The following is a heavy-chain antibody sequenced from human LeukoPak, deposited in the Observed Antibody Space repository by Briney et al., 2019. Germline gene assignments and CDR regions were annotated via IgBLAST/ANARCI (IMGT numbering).Heavy chain of an antibody. V-gene: IGHV4-4*08. J-gene: IGHJ4*02. CDR2: IYTSGST. Sequence: SETLSLTCTVSGGSISSYYWSWIRQPPGKGLEWIGYIYTSGSTNYNPSLKSRVTMSVDTSKNQFSLKLSSVTAADTAVYYCAREVNSRPNYYFDYWGQGTLVTVSS. CDR3: AREVNSRPNYYFDY. D-gene: IGHD1/OR15-1a*01. CDR1: GGSISSYY.